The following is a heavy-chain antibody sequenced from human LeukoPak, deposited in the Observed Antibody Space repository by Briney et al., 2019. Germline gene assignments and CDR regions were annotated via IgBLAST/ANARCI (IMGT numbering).Heavy chain of an antibody. V-gene: IGHV4-59*01. Sequence: SETLSLTCTVSGGSLSSYYWSWIRQPPREGLEWIGYIYYSGSTHYNPSLTSRVNISVDTSKNQFSLNLTSVTAADTAVYYCARWGSIAVARFDYWGQGTLATVSS. CDR1: GGSLSSYY. D-gene: IGHD6-6*01. J-gene: IGHJ4*02. CDR3: ARWGSIAVARFDY. CDR2: IYYSGST.